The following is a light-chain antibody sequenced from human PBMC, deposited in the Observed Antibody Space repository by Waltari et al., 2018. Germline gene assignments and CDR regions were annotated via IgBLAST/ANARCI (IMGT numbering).Light chain of an antibody. Sequence: SYVVTQPPSVSVAPGQTARITCGGNKIGSKSVHWYQQRPGQAPVLVVYDNSDRPSGISERLSGSNFANTATVSINRVEAGDEADYYCQVWDDSSDQGVFGGGTKLTVL. CDR1: KIGSKS. CDR2: DNS. J-gene: IGLJ2*01. V-gene: IGLV3-21*02. CDR3: QVWDDSSDQGV.